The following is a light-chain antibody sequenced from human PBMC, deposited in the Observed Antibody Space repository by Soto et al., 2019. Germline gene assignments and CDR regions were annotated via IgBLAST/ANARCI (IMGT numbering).Light chain of an antibody. CDR2: AAY. J-gene: IGKJ1*01. CDR1: QGIRND. V-gene: IGKV1-6*01. Sequence: AIQMTQSPSSLSASVGDRVTITCRASQGIRNDLGWYQQKPGKAPKLLIYAAYRLQSGVPSRFSGSGSGTDFTLTISSLQPGDFATYYCLQDYNYPWTFGQGTKVDIK. CDR3: LQDYNYPWT.